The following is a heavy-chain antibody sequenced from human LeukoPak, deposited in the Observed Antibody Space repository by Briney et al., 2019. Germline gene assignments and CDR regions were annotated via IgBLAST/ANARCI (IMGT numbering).Heavy chain of an antibody. CDR1: GFTFSSYA. CDR2: ISSNGGST. Sequence: GGSLRLSCSASGFTFSSYAMHWVRQAPGKGLGYVSAISSNGGSTYYADSVKGRFTISRDNSKNTLYLQMSSLRAEDTAVYYCVKAPRYSGYDYWGQGTLVTVSS. CDR3: VKAPRYSGYDY. V-gene: IGHV3-64D*06. D-gene: IGHD5-12*01. J-gene: IGHJ4*02.